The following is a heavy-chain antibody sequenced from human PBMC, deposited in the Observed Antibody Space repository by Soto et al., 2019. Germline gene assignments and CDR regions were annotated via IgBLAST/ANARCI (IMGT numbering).Heavy chain of an antibody. V-gene: IGHV3-23*01. CDR1: GFTFSSYA. CDR3: AKSPGVKSVLRGFLEWFFDY. J-gene: IGHJ4*02. D-gene: IGHD3-3*01. Sequence: GGSLRLSCAASGFTFSSYAMSWVRQAPGKGLEWVSAISGSGGSTYYADSVKGRFTISRDNSKNTLYLQMNSLRAEDTAVYYCAKSPGVKSVLRGFLEWFFDYWGQGTLVTVSS. CDR2: ISGSGGST.